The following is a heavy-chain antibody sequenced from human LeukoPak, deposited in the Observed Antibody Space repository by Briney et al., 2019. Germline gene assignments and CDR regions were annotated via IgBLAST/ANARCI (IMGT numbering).Heavy chain of an antibody. CDR3: ASGDYYDSSGYYSFDY. Sequence: ASVKVSCKASGYTFTSYGISWVRQAPGQGLEWMGWISAYNGNTNYAQKLQGRVTMTTDTSTSTAYMELRSLRSDDTAVYYCASGDYYDSSGYYSFDYWGQGTLVTVSS. CDR1: GYTFTSYG. J-gene: IGHJ4*02. V-gene: IGHV1-18*01. D-gene: IGHD3-22*01. CDR2: ISAYNGNT.